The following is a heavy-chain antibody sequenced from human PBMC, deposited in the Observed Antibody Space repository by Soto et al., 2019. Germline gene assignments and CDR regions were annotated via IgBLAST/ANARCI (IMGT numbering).Heavy chain of an antibody. CDR3: ALSFSQTNIDV. CDR2: INPDSGRT. J-gene: IGHJ6*01. Sequence: QVQLVQSGPEVGKPGASVMVSCKASGYTFTGYYLHWVRQAPGQGLEWMGYINPDSGRTRYAQKFQGTVTMTRDTSITTAYLELSSLKYDDSAIFYCALSFSQTNIDVWGQGTTVIVSS. V-gene: IGHV1-2*02. CDR1: GYTFTGYY.